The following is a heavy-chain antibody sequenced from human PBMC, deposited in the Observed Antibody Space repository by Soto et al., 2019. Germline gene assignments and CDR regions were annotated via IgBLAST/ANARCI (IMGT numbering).Heavy chain of an antibody. Sequence: SETLSLTCTVSGGYISSYYWSWIRQPPGKGLEWIGYIYYSGSTNYNPSLKSRVTISVDTSKNQFSLKLSSVTAADTAVYYCARWSAAGTLLGQRIFDYWGQGTLVTVPQ. CDR2: IYYSGST. CDR1: GGYISSYY. D-gene: IGHD6-13*01. CDR3: ARWSAAGTLLGQRIFDY. J-gene: IGHJ4*02. V-gene: IGHV4-59*01.